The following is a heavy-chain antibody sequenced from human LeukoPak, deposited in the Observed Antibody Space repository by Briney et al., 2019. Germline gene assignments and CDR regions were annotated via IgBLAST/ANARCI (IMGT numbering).Heavy chain of an antibody. D-gene: IGHD3-22*01. V-gene: IGHV1-46*01. CDR3: ARGSLVGYYYDSSGYSFDY. Sequence: ASVKVSCKASGYTFTSYYMHWVRQAPGQGLEWMAIINPSGCSTSYAQKFQGRVTMTRDTSTSTVYMELSRLSSEATAVYYCARGSLVGYYYDSSGYSFDYWGQGTLVTVSS. CDR1: GYTFTSYY. J-gene: IGHJ4*02. CDR2: INPSGCST.